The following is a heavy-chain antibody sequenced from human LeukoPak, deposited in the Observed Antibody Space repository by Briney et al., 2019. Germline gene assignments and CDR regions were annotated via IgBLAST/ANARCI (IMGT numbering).Heavy chain of an antibody. D-gene: IGHD3-22*01. J-gene: IGHJ3*02. V-gene: IGHV4-59*12. Sequence: SETLSLTCTVSGGSISSYNWSWIRQPPGKGLEWIGYIYYSGSTNYNPSLKSRVTISVDKSKNQFSLKLSSVTAADTAVYYCARAGYYDSTAFGAFDIWGQGTMVTVSS. CDR3: ARAGYYDSTAFGAFDI. CDR2: IYYSGST. CDR1: GGSISSYN.